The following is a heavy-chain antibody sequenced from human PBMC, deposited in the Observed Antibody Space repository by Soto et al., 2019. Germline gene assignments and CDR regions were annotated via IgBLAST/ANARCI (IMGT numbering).Heavy chain of an antibody. V-gene: IGHV3-21*01. J-gene: IGHJ6*02. CDR3: ARDIEYSSSSPYYGMDV. CDR2: ISSSSSYI. Sequence: PWGSLRLSCSASVFTFSSYSMNWCRQAPGKGLEWVSSISSSSSYIYYADSVKGRFTISRDNAKNSLYLQMNSLRAEDTAVYYCARDIEYSSSSPYYGMDVWGQGTTVTVSS. D-gene: IGHD6-6*01. CDR1: VFTFSSYS.